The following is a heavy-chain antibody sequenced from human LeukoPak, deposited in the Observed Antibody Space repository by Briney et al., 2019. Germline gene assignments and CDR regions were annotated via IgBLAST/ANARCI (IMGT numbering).Heavy chain of an antibody. CDR1: GGSISSYY. V-gene: IGHV4-59*01. CDR2: VYYTGST. Sequence: SETLSLTCTVSGGSISSYYWSWVRQPPGKGLEWIWFVYYTGSTNYSPSLKSRVTISVDTSKNQFSLKLRSVTAADTAVYYCARISSSNWYNERGAFDVWGQGTMVTVSS. CDR3: ARISSSNWYNERGAFDV. J-gene: IGHJ3*01. D-gene: IGHD6-13*01.